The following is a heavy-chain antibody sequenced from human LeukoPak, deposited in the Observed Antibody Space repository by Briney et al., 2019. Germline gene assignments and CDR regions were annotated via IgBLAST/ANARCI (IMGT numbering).Heavy chain of an antibody. CDR1: GFTFSDYY. CDR2: ISSSSSYT. CDR3: ARDLRPRTAAANIPPGY. Sequence: GGSLRLSCAASGFTFSDYYMSWIRQAPGKGLEWVSYISSSSSYTNYEDSVQGRFTIYRDYAKNSLYLQMNSLRAEDTAVYYCARDLRPRTAAANIPPGYWGQGTLVTVSS. D-gene: IGHD6-13*01. V-gene: IGHV3-11*05. J-gene: IGHJ4*02.